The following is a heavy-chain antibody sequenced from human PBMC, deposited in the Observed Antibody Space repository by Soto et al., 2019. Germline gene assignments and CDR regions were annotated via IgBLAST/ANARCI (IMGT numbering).Heavy chain of an antibody. J-gene: IGHJ4*02. CDR2: ISTNGRST. D-gene: IGHD3-3*01. CDR1: GFRFSYSA. V-gene: IGHV3-64D*06. Sequence: GGSLRLSCSASGFRFSYSAMHWVRQAPGKRLEYVSAISTNGRSTYYADSVKGRFTISRDNSKNTAHLQMSSLRAEDTAVYYCLRDIFGVVIFDSWGQGTPVTVSS. CDR3: LRDIFGVVIFDS.